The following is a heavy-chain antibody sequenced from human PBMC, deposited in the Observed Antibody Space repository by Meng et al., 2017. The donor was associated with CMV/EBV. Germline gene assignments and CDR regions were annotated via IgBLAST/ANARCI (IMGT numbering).Heavy chain of an antibody. CDR3: ARIAAAGRFDY. D-gene: IGHD6-13*01. V-gene: IGHV2-5*02. J-gene: IGHJ4*02. CDR1: GFSLSTSGVG. Sequence: QTTLKGSGPTLVKPQQTLTLSCTFSGFSLSTSGVGVGWIRQPPGKALEWLALIYWDDDKRYSPSLKSRLTITKDTSKNQVVLTMTNMDPVDTATYYCARIAAAGRFDYWGQGTLVTVSS. CDR2: IYWDDDK.